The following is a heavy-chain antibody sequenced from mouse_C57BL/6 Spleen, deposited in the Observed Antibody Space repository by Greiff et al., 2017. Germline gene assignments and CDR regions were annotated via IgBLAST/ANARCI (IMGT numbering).Heavy chain of an antibody. CDR2: IYPGDGDT. D-gene: IGHD1-1*01. CDR1: GYAFSSYW. CDR3: ARSRDYYDGDY. J-gene: IGHJ2*01. V-gene: IGHV1-80*01. Sequence: QVQLQQSGAELVKPGASVKISCKASGYAFSSYWMNWVKQRPGKGLEWIGQIYPGDGDTNYNGQFKGQANMSADKSSSPAYMQLSSLTAEDSAVYFCARSRDYYDGDYWGQGTTLTVSS.